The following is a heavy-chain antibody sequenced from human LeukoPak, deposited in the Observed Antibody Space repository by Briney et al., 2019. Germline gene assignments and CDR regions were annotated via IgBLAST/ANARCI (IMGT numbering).Heavy chain of an antibody. D-gene: IGHD6-19*01. Sequence: SETLSLTCAVYGGSFSGYYWSWIRQPPGKGLEWIGEINHSGSTNYNPSLKSRVTISVDTSKNQFSLKLSSVTAADTAVYYCARDIAVAGTYWGQGTLVTVSS. CDR2: INHSGST. CDR1: GGSFSGYY. CDR3: ARDIAVAGTY. V-gene: IGHV4-34*01. J-gene: IGHJ4*02.